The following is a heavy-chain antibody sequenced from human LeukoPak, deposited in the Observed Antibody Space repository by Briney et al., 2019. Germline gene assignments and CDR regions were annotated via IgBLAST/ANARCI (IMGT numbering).Heavy chain of an antibody. Sequence: GGSLRLSCVASEFTFSGYNMNWVRQAPEKGLEWVSHIGGSGANIYYADSVKGRFTISRDNAKNTLYLQMNSLRAEDTAIYYCARRFDIWGQGTMVTVSS. V-gene: IGHV3-48*01. CDR1: EFTFSGYN. J-gene: IGHJ3*02. D-gene: IGHD3-10*01. CDR2: IGGSGANI. CDR3: ARRFDI.